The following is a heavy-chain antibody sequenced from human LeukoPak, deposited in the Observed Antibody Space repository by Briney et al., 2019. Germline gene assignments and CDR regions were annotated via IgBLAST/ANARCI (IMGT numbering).Heavy chain of an antibody. CDR2: IKQDGSEK. V-gene: IGHV3-7*01. D-gene: IGHD3-10*01. Sequence: GGSLRLSCAASGFTFSSYSMNWVRQAPGEGLEWVDNIKQDGSEKYYVDSVKGRFTISRDNAKNSLYLQMNSLRAEDTAVYYCARDLYYGSRRSVLDPWGQETLVTVSS. CDR3: ARDLYYGSRRSVLDP. CDR1: GFTFSSYS. J-gene: IGHJ5*02.